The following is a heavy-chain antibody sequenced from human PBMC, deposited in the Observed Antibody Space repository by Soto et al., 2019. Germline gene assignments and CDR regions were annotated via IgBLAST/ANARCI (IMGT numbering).Heavy chain of an antibody. CDR2: IIPIFGTA. CDR3: ARPERPFYYYYGMDV. V-gene: IGHV1-69*13. J-gene: IGHJ6*02. Sequence: ASVKVSCKASGGTFSSYAISWVRQAPGQGLEWMGGIIPIFGTANYAQKFQGRVTITADESTSTAYMELSSLRSGDTAVYYCARPERPFYYYYGMDVWGQGTTVTVSS. CDR1: GGTFSSYA. D-gene: IGHD1-1*01.